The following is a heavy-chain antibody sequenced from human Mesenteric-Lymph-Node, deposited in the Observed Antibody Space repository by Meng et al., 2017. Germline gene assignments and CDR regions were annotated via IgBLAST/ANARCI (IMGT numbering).Heavy chain of an antibody. Sequence: QGEPQESGPGLVKPSQTPSLPCTVSGGSISSSYWWTWVRQSPGKGLEWIGEMYHSGTTNYNPSLKSRVTISVDTSKNQFSLKLSSVTVAVTAVHYCARVGYCSGGSCSFRYFDYWGQGILVTVSS. CDR3: ARVGYCSGGSCSFRYFDY. CDR1: GGSISSSYW. D-gene: IGHD2-15*01. CDR2: MYHSGTT. J-gene: IGHJ4*02. V-gene: IGHV4-4*02.